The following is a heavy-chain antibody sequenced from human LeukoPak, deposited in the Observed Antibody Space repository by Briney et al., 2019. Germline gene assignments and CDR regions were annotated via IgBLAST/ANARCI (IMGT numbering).Heavy chain of an antibody. Sequence: SETLSLTCTVSGGSISSSSYYWTWVRQPAGKGLEWIGRIYSSGSTSYNPSLKSRVTISVDTSKNRFSLELNSVTASDTAVYYCARGGRGFDPWGQGTLVTVSS. CDR2: IYSSGST. CDR1: GGSISSSSYY. CDR3: ARGGRGFDP. V-gene: IGHV4-61*02. J-gene: IGHJ5*02.